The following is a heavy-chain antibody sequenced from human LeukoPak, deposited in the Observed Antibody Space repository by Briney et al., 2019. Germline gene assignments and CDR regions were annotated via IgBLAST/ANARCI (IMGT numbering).Heavy chain of an antibody. Sequence: SETLSLTCTVSGYSISSGYYWGWIRQPPGEGLEWIGSIYHSGSTYYNPSLKSRVTISVDTSKNQFSLKLSSVTAADTAVYYCARPDYSNYVSVDPWGQGTLVTVSS. V-gene: IGHV4-38-2*02. D-gene: IGHD4-11*01. CDR2: IYHSGST. J-gene: IGHJ5*02. CDR3: ARPDYSNYVSVDP. CDR1: GYSISSGYY.